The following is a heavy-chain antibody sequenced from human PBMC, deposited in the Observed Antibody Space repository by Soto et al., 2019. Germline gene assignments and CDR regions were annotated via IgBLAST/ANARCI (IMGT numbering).Heavy chain of an antibody. V-gene: IGHV3-33*01. Sequence: PGGSLRLSSAASGFTFSSYGMHWVRQAPGKGLEWVAVIWYDGSNKYYADSVKGRFTISRDNSKNTLYLQMNSLRAEDTAVYYCARNQLLPLRYFDWRPSYYYYGMDVWGQGTTVTVSS. CDR2: IWYDGSNK. CDR3: ARNQLLPLRYFDWRPSYYYYGMDV. J-gene: IGHJ6*02. CDR1: GFTFSSYG. D-gene: IGHD3-9*01.